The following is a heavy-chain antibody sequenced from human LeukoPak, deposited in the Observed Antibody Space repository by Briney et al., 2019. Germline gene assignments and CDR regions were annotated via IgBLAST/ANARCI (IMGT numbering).Heavy chain of an antibody. Sequence: SETLSLTCVVSGDSISSDNWWNWVRQPPGKGLEWIGYIYYSGSTYYNPSLKSRVTISVDTSKNQFSLKLSSVTAADTAVYYCARGSFVAAAGSRFDYWGQGTLVTVSS. D-gene: IGHD6-13*01. CDR2: IYYSGST. CDR3: ARGSFVAAAGSRFDY. V-gene: IGHV4-30-4*01. J-gene: IGHJ4*02. CDR1: GDSISSDNW.